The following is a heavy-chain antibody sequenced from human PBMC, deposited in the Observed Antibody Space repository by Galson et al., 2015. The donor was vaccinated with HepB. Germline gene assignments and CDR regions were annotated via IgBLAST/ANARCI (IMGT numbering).Heavy chain of an antibody. CDR2: IYSGGFK. CDR3: ARDGHDPANPFEY. CDR1: WFTGSTNY. D-gene: IGHD3-16*01. J-gene: IGHJ4*01. Sequence: SLRIACAASWFTGSTNYATWIRQAPGKGLQWVSVIYSGGFKYYADSVKGPFNVSRDNFNRTLFLQMNSLRAEDTDVYYCARDGHDPANPFEYWGRGALVTVSA. V-gene: IGHV3-53*01.